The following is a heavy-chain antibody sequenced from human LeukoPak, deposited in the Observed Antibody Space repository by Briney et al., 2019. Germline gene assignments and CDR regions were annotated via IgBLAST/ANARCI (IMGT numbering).Heavy chain of an antibody. V-gene: IGHV3-13*01. CDR3: ARGRPYDFWSGYYIPIYYGMDV. Sequence: GGSLRLSCAASGFTFSSYDMHWVRQATGKGLEWVSAIGTAGDTYYPGSAKGRFTISRENAKNSLYLQMNSLRAGDTAVYYCARGRPYDFWSGYYIPIYYGMDVWGQGTTVTVSS. J-gene: IGHJ6*02. D-gene: IGHD3-3*01. CDR2: IGTAGDT. CDR1: GFTFSSYD.